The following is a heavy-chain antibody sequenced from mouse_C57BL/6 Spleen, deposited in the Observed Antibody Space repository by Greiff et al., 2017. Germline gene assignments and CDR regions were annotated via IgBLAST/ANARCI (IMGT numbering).Heavy chain of an antibody. CDR1: GYTFPSYW. CDR3: ARRGGSSYDYARDY. V-gene: IGHV1-50*01. Sequence: QVQLKQPGAELVKPGASVKLSCKASGYTFPSYWMQWVKQRPGPGLEWIGEIDPSDSYTNYNQKFKGNATLPVDPSSSTAYMKLSSLTSEDSAVYYCARRGGSSYDYARDYWGQGTSGTVSS. J-gene: IGHJ4*01. D-gene: IGHD1-1*01. CDR2: IDPSDSYT.